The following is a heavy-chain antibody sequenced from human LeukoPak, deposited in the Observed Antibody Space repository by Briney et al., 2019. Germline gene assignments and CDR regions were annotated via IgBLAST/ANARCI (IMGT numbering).Heavy chain of an antibody. CDR2: ISGGGGST. J-gene: IGHJ4*02. CDR1: GFTFSSYA. D-gene: IGHD5-18*01. V-gene: IGHV3-23*01. CDR3: AKRYSYGPGGY. Sequence: GGPLRLSCAASGFTFSSYAMSSVRRAPGKGLEWVSAISGGGGSTYYADSVKGRFTISRDNSKNTLYLQMNSLRAEDTAVYYCAKRYSYGPGGYWGQGTLVTVSS.